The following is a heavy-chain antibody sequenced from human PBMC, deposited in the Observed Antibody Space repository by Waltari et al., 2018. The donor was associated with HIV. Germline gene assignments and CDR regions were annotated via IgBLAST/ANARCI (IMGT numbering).Heavy chain of an antibody. J-gene: IGHJ4*02. D-gene: IGHD4-4*01. CDR3: ARGYSTSRWIPLYH. CDR2: FWSDGVEI. Sequence: QVQLVESGGGVVQPGTSLTLSCAVSGFTFANFGFHWVRQSPGKGLEWLAVFWSDGVEISYADSVKGRFTISKDSSQKTLYLHLTSLRAEDTALYYCARGYSTSRWIPLYHWGRGTLVTVSS. V-gene: IGHV3-33*01. CDR1: GFTFANFG.